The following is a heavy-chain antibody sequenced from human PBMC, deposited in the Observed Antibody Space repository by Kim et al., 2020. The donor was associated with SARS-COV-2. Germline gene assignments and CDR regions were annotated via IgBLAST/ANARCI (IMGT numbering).Heavy chain of an antibody. CDR3: ASGRVSTPIGYYFAMDV. CDR2: ISDTGEKT. D-gene: IGHD1-1*01. CDR1: GFTFSNNA. V-gene: IGHV3-23*01. Sequence: GGSLRLSCAASGFTFSNNAMAWVHQAPGKGLEWVSGISDTGEKTYYSDSIKGRFTISRDNSKSLLYLDIRALRAEDTATYFCASGRVSTPIGYYFAMDV. J-gene: IGHJ6*01.